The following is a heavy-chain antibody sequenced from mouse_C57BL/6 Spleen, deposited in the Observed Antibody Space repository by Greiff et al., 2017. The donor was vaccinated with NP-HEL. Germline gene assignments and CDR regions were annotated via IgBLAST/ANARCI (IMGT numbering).Heavy chain of an antibody. J-gene: IGHJ2*01. CDR2: IWSGGST. V-gene: IGHV2-2*01. CDR1: GFSLTSYG. CDR3: ARYDGY. D-gene: IGHD2-3*01. Sequence: QVQLQQSGPGLVQPSQSLSITCTVSGFSLTSYGVHWVRQSPGKGLEWLGVIWSGGSTDYNAAFISRLSISKDNSKSQVCFKMNSLQADDTAIYYCARYDGYWGQGTTLTVSS.